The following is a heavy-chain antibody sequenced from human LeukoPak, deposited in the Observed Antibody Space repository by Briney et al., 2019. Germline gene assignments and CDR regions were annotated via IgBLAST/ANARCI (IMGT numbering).Heavy chain of an antibody. J-gene: IGHJ4*02. V-gene: IGHV3-23*01. Sequence: PGGSLRLSCAASGFTFSSYAMSWVRQAPGKGLEWVSAISGGGGSTYYADSVKGRFTISRDNSKNTLYLQMNSLRAEDTAVYYCAKGGGLRGEYFDYWGQGTLVTVSS. CDR3: AKGGGLRGEYFDY. D-gene: IGHD4-17*01. CDR1: GFTFSSYA. CDR2: ISGGGGST.